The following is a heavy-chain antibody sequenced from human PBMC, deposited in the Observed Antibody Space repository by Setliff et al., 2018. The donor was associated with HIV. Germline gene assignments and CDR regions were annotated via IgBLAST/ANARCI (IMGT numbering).Heavy chain of an antibody. V-gene: IGHV4-39*01. CDR3: VTVVQDDLGVALFDY. J-gene: IGHJ4*02. D-gene: IGHD3-3*01. Sequence: SETLSLTCSVSGDSVSSRSYYWGWIRQSPGKGLEWIGSIYFNGITHDNPSLKSRVTTSVDTSKNQFSLKLSSVTAADTAIYYCVTVVQDDLGVALFDYWGQGTLVTVSS. CDR2: IYFNGIT. CDR1: GDSVSSRSYY.